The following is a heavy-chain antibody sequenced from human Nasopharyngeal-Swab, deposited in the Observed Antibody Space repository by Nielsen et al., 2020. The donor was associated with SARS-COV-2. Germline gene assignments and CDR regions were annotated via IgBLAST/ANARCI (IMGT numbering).Heavy chain of an antibody. CDR1: GDAVSNTTTG. D-gene: IGHD1-26*01. J-gene: IGHJ4*02. V-gene: IGHV6-1*01. CDR2: TYYSSKWKY. Sequence: SQTLSLTCAVFGDAVSNTTTGWNWIRLPPSRGLEWLGRTYYSSKWKYDYALSVKSRMTVNPDTSKNQFSLELNPVTPEDTAVYYCARGFLREGFDSWGQGILVTVSS. CDR3: ARGFLREGFDS.